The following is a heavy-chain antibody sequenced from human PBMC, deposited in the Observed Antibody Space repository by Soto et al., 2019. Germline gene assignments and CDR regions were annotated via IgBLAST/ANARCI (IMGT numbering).Heavy chain of an antibody. J-gene: IGHJ4*02. CDR1: GFTFSSRW. Sequence: EVQLVESGGGLVQPGGSLRLSCAASGFTFSSRWMHWVRQAPGKGLVWVSRINSDGSSTNYADSVKGRFTISRDNAKNTLYLQMNSLRAEDTAVYYCARISRAGTTFDYWGQGTLVTVSS. CDR3: ARISRAGTTFDY. CDR2: INSDGSST. V-gene: IGHV3-74*01. D-gene: IGHD1-1*01.